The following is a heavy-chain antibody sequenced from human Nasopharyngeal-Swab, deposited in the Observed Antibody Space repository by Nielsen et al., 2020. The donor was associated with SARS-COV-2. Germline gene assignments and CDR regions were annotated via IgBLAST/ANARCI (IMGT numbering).Heavy chain of an antibody. CDR1: GGSISSSSYY. D-gene: IGHD2-15*01. Sequence: SETLSLTCTVSGGSISSSSYYWGWIRQPPGKGLEWIGSIYYSGSTYYNPSLKRRVTISVHTSKNQFSLKLSSVTAADTAVYYCARQLVVVVAAAIPYYYGMDVWGQGTTVTVSS. J-gene: IGHJ6*02. CDR2: IYYSGST. V-gene: IGHV4-39*01. CDR3: ARQLVVVVAAAIPYYYGMDV.